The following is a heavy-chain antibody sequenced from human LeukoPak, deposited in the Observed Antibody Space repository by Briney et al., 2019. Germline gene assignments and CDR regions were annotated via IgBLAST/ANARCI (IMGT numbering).Heavy chain of an antibody. CDR1: GYSISNGYY. CDR2: IYHSGSS. D-gene: IGHD1-26*01. Sequence: SETLSLTCTVSGYSISNGYYWGWIRQPPGKGLEWIGSIYHSGSSSYNASLKSRVTFSVDTSKNQFSLSLTSVTAADTAVYYCARDSGSYLLPFDYWGQGILVTVS. J-gene: IGHJ4*02. CDR3: ARDSGSYLLPFDY. V-gene: IGHV4-38-2*02.